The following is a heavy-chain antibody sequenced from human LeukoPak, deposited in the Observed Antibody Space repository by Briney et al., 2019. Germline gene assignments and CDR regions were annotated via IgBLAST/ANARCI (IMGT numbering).Heavy chain of an antibody. J-gene: IGHJ4*02. D-gene: IGHD3-3*01. Sequence: ASVKVSCKASGYTFTCYYMHWVRQAPGQGQEWMGWINPNSGGTNYAQKFQGRVTMTRDTSISTAYMELSRLRSDDTAVYYCARGFNDFWSGYYSYWGQGTLVTVSS. V-gene: IGHV1-2*02. CDR3: ARGFNDFWSGYYSY. CDR2: INPNSGGT. CDR1: GYTFTCYY.